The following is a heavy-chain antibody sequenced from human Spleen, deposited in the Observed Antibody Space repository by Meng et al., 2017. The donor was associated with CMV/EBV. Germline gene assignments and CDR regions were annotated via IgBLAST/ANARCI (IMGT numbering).Heavy chain of an antibody. Sequence: GGSLRLSCAASGFTFDDYAMHWVRQAPGKGLEWVSGISWNSGSIGYADSVKGRFTISRDNAKNSLYLQMNSLRAEDTALYYCAKASTVVTNSYFDYWGRGTLVTVSS. CDR2: ISWNSGSI. CDR3: AKASTVVTNSYFDY. V-gene: IGHV3-9*01. CDR1: GFTFDDYA. D-gene: IGHD4-23*01. J-gene: IGHJ4*02.